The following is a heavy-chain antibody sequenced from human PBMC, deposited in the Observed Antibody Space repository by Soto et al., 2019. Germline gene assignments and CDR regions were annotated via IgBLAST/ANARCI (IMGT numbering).Heavy chain of an antibody. V-gene: IGHV3-11*06. J-gene: IGHJ4*02. CDR3: ARDRNYYDSSGGPDY. CDR1: GFTFSDYY. D-gene: IGHD3-22*01. CDR2: ISSSSYT. Sequence: GGSLRLSCAASGFTFSDYYMSWIRQAPGKGLEWVSYISSSSYTNYADSVKGRFTISRDNAKNSLYLQMNSLRAEDTAVYYCARDRNYYDSSGGPDYWGQGTLVTVSS.